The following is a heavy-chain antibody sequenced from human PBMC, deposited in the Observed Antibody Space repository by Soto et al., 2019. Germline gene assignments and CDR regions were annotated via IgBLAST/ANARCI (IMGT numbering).Heavy chain of an antibody. CDR3: ARPLWRDDYNWGYFDL. D-gene: IGHD4-4*01. CDR1: GFTFSSFA. J-gene: IGHJ2*01. V-gene: IGHV3-23*01. Sequence: PGGSLRLSCAASGFTFSSFAMNWVRQAPGKGLAWVSSITPSGDNTYYADSVKGRFTISRDNSKNTLYLQMNSLRTEDTAVYYCARPLWRDDYNWGYFDLWGRGTLVTVSS. CDR2: ITPSGDNT.